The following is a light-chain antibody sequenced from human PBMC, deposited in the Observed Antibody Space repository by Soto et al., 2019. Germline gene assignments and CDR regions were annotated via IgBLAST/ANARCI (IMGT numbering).Light chain of an antibody. CDR2: EVS. V-gene: IGLV2-14*01. CDR3: TSYISSTTPHVV. CDR1: SSDVGGYNY. Sequence: QSALTQPASVSGSPGQSITISCSGTSSDVGGYNYVSWYQQHPRKAPKLMIYEVSNRPSGVSNRFSGSKSGNTASLTISGLQAEDEADYYCTSYISSTTPHVVFGGGTKLTVL. J-gene: IGLJ2*01.